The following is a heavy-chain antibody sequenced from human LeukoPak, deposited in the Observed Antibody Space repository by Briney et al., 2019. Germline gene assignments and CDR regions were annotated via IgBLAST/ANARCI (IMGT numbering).Heavy chain of an antibody. CDR2: INSDGSST. D-gene: IGHD6-13*01. CDR3: ARGAAAAGAGNAFDI. J-gene: IGHJ3*02. Sequence: GGSLRLSCAASGFTFSSYWMHWVRHAPGKGLVWVSRINSDGSSTSYADSVKGRFTISRDNAKNTLYLQMNSLRAEDTAVYYCARGAAAAGAGNAFDIWGQGTMVTVSS. CDR1: GFTFSSYW. V-gene: IGHV3-74*01.